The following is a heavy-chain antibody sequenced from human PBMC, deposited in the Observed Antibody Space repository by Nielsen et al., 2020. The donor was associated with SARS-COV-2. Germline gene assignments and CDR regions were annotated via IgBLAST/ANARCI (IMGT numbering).Heavy chain of an antibody. CDR2: IYFSGRT. Sequence: LRLSCTVSGGSISSGGYYWSWIRHHPGKGLEWIGYIYFSGRTCYNPSLKSRVTISVDTSKNQFSLSLRSVTAADTAVYYCARESSGYDHYNYGMDVWGQGTMVTVSS. J-gene: IGHJ6*02. D-gene: IGHD5-12*01. CDR3: ARESSGYDHYNYGMDV. V-gene: IGHV4-31*03. CDR1: GGSISSGGYY.